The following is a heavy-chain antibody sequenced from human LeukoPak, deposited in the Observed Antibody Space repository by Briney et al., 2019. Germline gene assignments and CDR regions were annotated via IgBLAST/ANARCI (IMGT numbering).Heavy chain of an antibody. CDR3: ARITVTTTSY. CDR1: GGSISSYY. Sequence: PSETLSLTCTVSGGSISSYYWSWIRQPPGKGLEWIGSIYYSGSTYYNPSLKSRVTISVDTSKNQFSLKLSSVTAADTAVYYCARITVTTTSYWGQGTLVTVSS. CDR2: IYYSGST. J-gene: IGHJ4*02. D-gene: IGHD4-17*01. V-gene: IGHV4-39*07.